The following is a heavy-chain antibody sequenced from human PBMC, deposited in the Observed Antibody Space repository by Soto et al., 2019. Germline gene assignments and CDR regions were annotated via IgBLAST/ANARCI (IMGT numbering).Heavy chain of an antibody. Sequence: QAHLEQSGAELKRPGASVKVSCKASGYTFSDFDINWLRQASGQGPEWMGWMNAKSGDTFFAQRFQGKFNMTWDTSLSTAYLEVGSLTSDATAIYYCARGKPFNYAGFDVWGQGTTVAVAS. CDR3: ARGKPFNYAGFDV. CDR2: MNAKSGDT. CDR1: GYTFSDFD. D-gene: IGHD3-16*01. V-gene: IGHV1-8*01. J-gene: IGHJ6*02.